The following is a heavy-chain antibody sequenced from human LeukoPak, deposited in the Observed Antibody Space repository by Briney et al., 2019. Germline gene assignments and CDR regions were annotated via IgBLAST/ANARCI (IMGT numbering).Heavy chain of an antibody. Sequence: ASVKVSCKASGYTFTSYGISWVRLAPGQGLEWMGWISAYNGNTNYAQKLQGRVTMTTDTSTSTAYMELRSLRSDDTAVYYCARRNDFYCSSTSCYLRSWFDPWGQGTLVTVSS. V-gene: IGHV1-18*01. CDR3: ARRNDFYCSSTSCYLRSWFDP. CDR1: GYTFTSYG. J-gene: IGHJ5*02. D-gene: IGHD2-2*01. CDR2: ISAYNGNT.